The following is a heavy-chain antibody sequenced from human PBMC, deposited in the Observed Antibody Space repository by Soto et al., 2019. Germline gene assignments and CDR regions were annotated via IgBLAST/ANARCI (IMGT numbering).Heavy chain of an antibody. CDR1: GYPFTSWD. CDR3: ARSSGIARPFFDY. J-gene: IGHJ4*02. CDR2: MNPTSGNT. D-gene: IGHD2-15*01. V-gene: IGHV1-8*01. Sequence: GGSVKVYFKASGYPFTSWDINLVRQATGQGLEWMGWMNPTSGNTGYAQKLQGRVTMTRNTSISTAYMELSSLRSEDTAVYYCARSSGIARPFFDYWGQGTMVTVSS.